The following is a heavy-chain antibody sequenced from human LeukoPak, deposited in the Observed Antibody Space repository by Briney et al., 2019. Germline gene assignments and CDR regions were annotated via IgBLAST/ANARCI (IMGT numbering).Heavy chain of an antibody. CDR3: ARDMGITGTTLDC. CDR1: GFTFSSYA. V-gene: IGHV3-23*01. Sequence: GGSLRLSCAASGFTFSSYAMSWVRQAPGKGLEWVSAISGSGGSTYYADSVKGRFTISRDNSKNTLYLQMNSLRAEDTAVYYCARDMGITGTTLDCWGQGTLVTVSS. J-gene: IGHJ4*02. CDR2: ISGSGGST. D-gene: IGHD1-7*01.